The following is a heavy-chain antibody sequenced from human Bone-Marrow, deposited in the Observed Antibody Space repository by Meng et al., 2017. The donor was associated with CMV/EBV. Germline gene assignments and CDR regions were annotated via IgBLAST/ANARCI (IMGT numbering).Heavy chain of an antibody. CDR1: GFVFSDAS. V-gene: IGHV3-11*01. D-gene: IGHD3-9*01. CDR3: AREAWLKTYLDY. J-gene: IGHJ4*02. CDR2: MGRPSTTI. Sequence: ADSGFVFSDASSTWIHKARGDGLECIANMGRPSTTISCADSVKSSITITRNNTENSLYLLMNRLRVENTDVYYCAREAWLKTYLDYWGQGMLVTVSS.